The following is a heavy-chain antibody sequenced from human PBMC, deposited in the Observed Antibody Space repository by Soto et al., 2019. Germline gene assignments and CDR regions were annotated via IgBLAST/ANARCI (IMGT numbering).Heavy chain of an antibody. Sequence: QVQLQESGPGLVKPSQTLSLTCTVSGGSISSGHYYWSWIRQTPGKGLEWIGNVYFRGSTYYSPALKGRGTISVDTSKNQFSLKLSSVTAADTAVYYCARFYDSSGYVDYWGQGTLVTVSS. CDR3: ARFYDSSGYVDY. V-gene: IGHV4-30-4*01. CDR2: VYFRGST. J-gene: IGHJ4*02. D-gene: IGHD3-22*01. CDR1: GGSISSGHYY.